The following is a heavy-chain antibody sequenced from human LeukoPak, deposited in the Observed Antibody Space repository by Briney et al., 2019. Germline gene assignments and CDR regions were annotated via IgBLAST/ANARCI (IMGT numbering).Heavy chain of an antibody. J-gene: IGHJ2*01. Sequence: ASVKASCKVSGYTLTELSMHWVRQAPGKGLEWMGGFDPEDGETIYAQKFQGRVTMTEDTSTDTAYMELSSLRSEDTAVYYCATDRYGYNSSSYWYFDLWGRGTLVTVSS. CDR1: GYTLTELS. CDR3: ATDRYGYNSSSYWYFDL. V-gene: IGHV1-24*01. CDR2: FDPEDGET. D-gene: IGHD5-24*01.